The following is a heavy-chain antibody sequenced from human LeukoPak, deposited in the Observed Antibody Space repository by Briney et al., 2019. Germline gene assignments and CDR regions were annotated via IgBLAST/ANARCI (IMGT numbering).Heavy chain of an antibody. D-gene: IGHD3-10*01. J-gene: IGHJ4*02. CDR2: INPNSGGT. CDR3: ARESGSFES. Sequence: ASVKVSCKASGYTFTSYGISWVRQAPGQGLEWMGWINPNSGGTNYAQKFQGRVTMTRDTSISTAYMELSRLRSDDTAVYFCARESGSFESWGQGTLVTVSS. CDR1: GYTFTSYG. V-gene: IGHV1-2*02.